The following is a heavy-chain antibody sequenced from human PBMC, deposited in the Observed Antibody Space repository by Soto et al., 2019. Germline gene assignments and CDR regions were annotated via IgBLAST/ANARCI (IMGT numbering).Heavy chain of an antibody. D-gene: IGHD5-12*01. V-gene: IGHV4-61*01. CDR3: ARLTRLLPVANYYYHAVDV. Sequence: AETLCITCSVYEGSVSIAPYCWSGIRQPPVKGLEWIPYIYYSGATNYNPSLKSRVTLSLDTSKNQFSLKLSSVTAADTAVYFCARLTRLLPVANYYYHAVDVWGQGTTVTVSS. CDR1: EGSVSIAPYC. J-gene: IGHJ6*02. CDR2: IYYSGAT.